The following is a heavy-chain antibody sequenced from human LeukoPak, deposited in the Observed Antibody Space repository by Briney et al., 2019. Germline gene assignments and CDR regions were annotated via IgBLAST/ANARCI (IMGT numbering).Heavy chain of an antibody. V-gene: IGHV4-4*07. CDR2: VYSSGST. CDR1: GDSINNFY. D-gene: IGHD6-13*01. J-gene: IGHJ3*02. Sequence: SETLSLTCTVSGDSINNFYWSWIRQPTGKGLEWIGRVYSSGSTDYNPSLKSRVSMSVDTSRNQFSLWLSSMTAADTALYYCARGYKPASGKDGAFDIWGQGTMVNVCS. CDR3: ARGYKPASGKDGAFDI.